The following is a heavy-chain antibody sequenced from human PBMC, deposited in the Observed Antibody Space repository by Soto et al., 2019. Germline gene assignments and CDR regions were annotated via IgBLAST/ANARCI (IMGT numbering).Heavy chain of an antibody. Sequence: QVQLQESGPGLVKPSQTLSLTCTVSGGSINSGGYCWSWIRQHPGKGLDWIGCISYGGSTSYNPXLXSXXTISVHTSKSQFSRKLTSVTAADTAVYYCARGILVWGQGALITVSS. CDR3: ARGILV. CDR2: ISYGGST. J-gene: IGHJ4*02. D-gene: IGHD5-18*01. CDR1: GGSINSGGYC. V-gene: IGHV4-31*01.